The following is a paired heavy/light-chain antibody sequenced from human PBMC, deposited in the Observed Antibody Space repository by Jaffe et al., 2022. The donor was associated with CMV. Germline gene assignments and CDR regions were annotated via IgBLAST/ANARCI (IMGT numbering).Light chain of an antibody. J-gene: IGLJ3*02. CDR1: NIGSKS. CDR3: QVWDSSSDHPHWV. Sequence: SYVLTQPPSVSVAPGKTARITCGGNNIGSKSVHWYQQKPGQAPVLVIYYDSDRPSGIPERFSGSNSGNTATLTISRVEAGDEADYYCQVWDSSSDHPHWVFGGGTKLTVL. V-gene: IGLV3-21*04. CDR2: YDS.
Heavy chain of an antibody. CDR3: ARDSDFGGNSGSDYFDY. Sequence: EVQLVESGGGLVKPGGSLRLSCAASGFTFSSYSMNWVRQAPGKGLEWVSSISSSSSYIYYADSVKGRFTISRDNAKNSLYLQMNSLRAEDTAVYYCARDSDFGGNSGSDYFDYWGQGTLVTVSS. CDR2: ISSSSSYI. J-gene: IGHJ4*02. CDR1: GFTFSSYS. D-gene: IGHD2-21*02. V-gene: IGHV3-21*01.